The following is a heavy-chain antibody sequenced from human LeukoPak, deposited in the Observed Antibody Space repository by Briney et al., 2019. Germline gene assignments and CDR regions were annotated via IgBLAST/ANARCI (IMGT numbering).Heavy chain of an antibody. V-gene: IGHV1-2*02. Sequence: ASVKVSCKASGYTFTGYYMRWVRQAPGQGLEWMGWINPNSGGTNYAQKFQGRVTLTRDTSISTAYMELSRLRSDDTAVYYCAREVEYYGSGSYYDYWGQGPLVTVSS. D-gene: IGHD3-10*01. CDR2: INPNSGGT. CDR1: GYTFTGYY. CDR3: AREVEYYGSGSYYDY. J-gene: IGHJ4*02.